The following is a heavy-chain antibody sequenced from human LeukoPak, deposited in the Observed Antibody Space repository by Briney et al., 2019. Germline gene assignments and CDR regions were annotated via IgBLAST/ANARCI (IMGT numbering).Heavy chain of an antibody. J-gene: IGHJ4*02. Sequence: GGSLRLSCAASGFTFSSYARSWVRQAPGKGLEWVSAISGSGGSTYYADSVKGRFTISRDNSKNTLYLQMNSLRAEDTAVYYCAKDALGDWNANYFDYWGQGTLVTVSS. CDR1: GFTFSSYA. V-gene: IGHV3-23*01. CDR3: AKDALGDWNANYFDY. D-gene: IGHD1-1*01. CDR2: ISGSGGST.